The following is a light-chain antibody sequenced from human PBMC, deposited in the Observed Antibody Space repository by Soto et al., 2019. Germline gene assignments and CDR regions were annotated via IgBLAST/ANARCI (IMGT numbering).Light chain of an antibody. CDR2: DVG. J-gene: IGLJ1*01. V-gene: IGLV2-14*03. Sequence: QSALTQPASVSGSPGQSVTISCSGTSSDVGGYNYVSWNQQHPGKAPKLMIYDVGNRPSGVSNRFSGSKSGNTASLTISGLQAEDEADYYCSSYTSISTPYVFGTGTKLTVL. CDR1: SSDVGGYNY. CDR3: SSYTSISTPYV.